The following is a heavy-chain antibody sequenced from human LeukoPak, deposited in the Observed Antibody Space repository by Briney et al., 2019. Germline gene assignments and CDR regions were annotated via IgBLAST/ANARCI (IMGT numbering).Heavy chain of an antibody. CDR3: ARELRGYCSTTSCPFGY. V-gene: IGHV3-66*02. CDR2: IFSVDNTGSA. CDR1: GFPVSNNY. J-gene: IGHJ4*02. D-gene: IGHD2-2*01. Sequence: GGSLRLSCAASGFPVSNNYMSWVRQAPGKGLEWVSVIFSVDNTGSAYYADSVKGRFSISRVHSKNTLYLQMNSLRAEDTAVYYCARELRGYCSTTSCPFGYWGQGTLVTVSS.